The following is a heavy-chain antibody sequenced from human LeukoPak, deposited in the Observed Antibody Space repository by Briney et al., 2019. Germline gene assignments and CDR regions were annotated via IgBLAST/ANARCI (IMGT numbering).Heavy chain of an antibody. CDR1: GYTFTSYW. V-gene: IGHV5-51*01. CDR3: ARHRRLDSSGYYSH. J-gene: IGHJ4*02. CDR2: IYPGDSDT. D-gene: IGHD3-22*01. Sequence: GESLKISCKGSGYTFTSYWIGWVRQMPGKGLEWMGTIYPGDSDTRYSPSFQGQVTISADKSISTAYLQWSSLKASDTAMYYCARHRRLDSSGYYSHWGQGTLVTVSS.